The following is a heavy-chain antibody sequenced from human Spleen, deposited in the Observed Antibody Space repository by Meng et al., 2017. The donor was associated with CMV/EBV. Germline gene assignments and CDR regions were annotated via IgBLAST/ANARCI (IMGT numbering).Heavy chain of an antibody. Sequence: ASGFTFPTYAIHWVRQAPGKGLEWVAVISSDGSNKYYADSVTGRFTISRDNSQNTLYLEVSSLRPEDTALYYCTTYRVAVAGNWFDPWGQGTLVTVSS. D-gene: IGHD6-19*01. J-gene: IGHJ5*02. V-gene: IGHV3-30-3*01. CDR3: TTYRVAVAGNWFDP. CDR1: GFTFPTYA. CDR2: ISSDGSNK.